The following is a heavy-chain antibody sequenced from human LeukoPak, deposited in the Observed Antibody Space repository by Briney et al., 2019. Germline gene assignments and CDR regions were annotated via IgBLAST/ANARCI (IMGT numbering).Heavy chain of an antibody. CDR2: ISGSGGST. Sequence: PGGSLRLSCAASGFTFSSYAMSWVRQAPGKGLEWVSAISGSGGSTYYADSVKGRFTISRDNSKNTLYLQMNSLRAEDTAVYYCAKDRVVGYCSGGSCYSHAAFDIWGQGTMVTVSS. CDR3: AKDRVVGYCSGGSCYSHAAFDI. V-gene: IGHV3-23*01. D-gene: IGHD2-15*01. CDR1: GFTFSSYA. J-gene: IGHJ3*02.